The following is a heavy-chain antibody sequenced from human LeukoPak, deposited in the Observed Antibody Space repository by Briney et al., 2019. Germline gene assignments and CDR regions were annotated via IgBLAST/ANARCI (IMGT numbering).Heavy chain of an antibody. J-gene: IGHJ4*02. D-gene: IGHD4-11*01. Sequence: PSETLSLTCTVSGGCISSSSYYWGWIRQPPGKGLEWIGSIYYSGSTYYNPSLKSRVTISVDTSKNQFSLKLSSVTAADTAVYYCARLAYRVYYFDYWGQGTLVTVSS. V-gene: IGHV4-39*01. CDR2: IYYSGST. CDR3: ARLAYRVYYFDY. CDR1: GGCISSSSYY.